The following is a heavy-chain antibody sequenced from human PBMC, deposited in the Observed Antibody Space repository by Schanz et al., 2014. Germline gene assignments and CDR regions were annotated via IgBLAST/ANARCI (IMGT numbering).Heavy chain of an antibody. CDR2: ISRDGTTS. D-gene: IGHD4-17*01. CDR3: AKDPHRDYGGKPQTFDI. Sequence: EQLVESGGGVVQPGRSLRLSCAASGFTVSNNYMNWVRQAPGKGLEWLSYISRDGTTSYYADSVKGRFTISRDNSKNTLYLQMSSLRAEDTALYYCAKDPHRDYGGKPQTFDIWGQGTMVTVSS. V-gene: IGHV3-48*01. J-gene: IGHJ3*02. CDR1: GFTVSNNY.